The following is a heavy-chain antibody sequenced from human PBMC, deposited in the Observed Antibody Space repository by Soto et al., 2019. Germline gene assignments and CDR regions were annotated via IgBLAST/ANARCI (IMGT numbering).Heavy chain of an antibody. CDR1: GGSISGSSYY. J-gene: IGHJ5*02. CDR2: IYYSGAA. Sequence: PSETLSLTCTVSGGSISGSSYYWGWIRQPPGKGLEWIGTIYYSGAAYYNPSLKSRVTISVDTSKNQFSLKLSSVTAADTAVYYCARGRDYDILTGIGFDPWGQGTLVTVSS. CDR3: ARGRDYDILTGIGFDP. D-gene: IGHD3-9*01. V-gene: IGHV4-39*07.